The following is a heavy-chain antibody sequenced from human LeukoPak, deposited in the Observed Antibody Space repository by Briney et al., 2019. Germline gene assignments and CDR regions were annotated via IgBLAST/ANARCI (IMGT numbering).Heavy chain of an antibody. Sequence: PSETLSLTCTVSGGSISGSSYYWGWIRQPPGKGLEWIGSIYYSGSTYYNPSLKSRVTISVDTSKNQFSLNLSSVTAADTAVYYCARWSGSVTARNYYYYMDVWGEGTTVTVSS. D-gene: IGHD6-6*01. V-gene: IGHV4-39*07. CDR3: ARWSGSVTARNYYYYMDV. CDR2: IYYSGST. J-gene: IGHJ6*03. CDR1: GGSISGSSYY.